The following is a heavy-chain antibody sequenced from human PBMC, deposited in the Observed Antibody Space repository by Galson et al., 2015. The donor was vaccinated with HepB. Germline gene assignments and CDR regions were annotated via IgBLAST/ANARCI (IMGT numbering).Heavy chain of an antibody. CDR1: GFIFSSYW. Sequence: SLRLSCAASGFIFSSYWMSWVRQAPGKGPEWVANIKQDGSEKYYVDSVKGRLTISRDNAKNSLYLQMNSLRAEDTAVYYCARDHIVGATNFDYWGQGTLVTVSS. J-gene: IGHJ4*02. D-gene: IGHD1-26*01. V-gene: IGHV3-7*03. CDR2: IKQDGSEK. CDR3: ARDHIVGATNFDY.